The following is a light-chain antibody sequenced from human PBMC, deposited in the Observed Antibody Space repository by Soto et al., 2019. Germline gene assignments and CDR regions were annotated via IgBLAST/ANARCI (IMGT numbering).Light chain of an antibody. Sequence: DLQMTQSPSSLSASVGDRVTITCRASQSVSTYFNWYQQKPGKAPNLLIYAASNLQSGVPSRFSGTGSGTDFTLTISSLQAEDSATYYCQQSYGIPRTFGQGTKVEIK. CDR3: QQSYGIPRT. V-gene: IGKV1-39*01. J-gene: IGKJ1*01. CDR2: AAS. CDR1: QSVSTY.